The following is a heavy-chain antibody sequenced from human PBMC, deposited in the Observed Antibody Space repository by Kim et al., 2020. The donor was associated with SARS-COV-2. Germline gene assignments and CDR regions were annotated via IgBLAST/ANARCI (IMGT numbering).Heavy chain of an antibody. V-gene: IGHV1-46*01. Sequence: ASVKVSCKASGYTFTSYFMHWVRQAPGKGLEWMGIINTSDGITNYAQKFQGRVTMTRDTSTSTVYMELSSLRSEDTAVYYCTKYSGRNPFDYWGQGTLVTVSS. CDR2: INTSDGIT. CDR1: GYTFTSYF. D-gene: IGHD1-26*01. J-gene: IGHJ4*02. CDR3: TKYSGRNPFDY.